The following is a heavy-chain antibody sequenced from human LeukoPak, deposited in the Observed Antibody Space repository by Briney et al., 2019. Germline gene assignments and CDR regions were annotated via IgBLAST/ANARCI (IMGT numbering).Heavy chain of an antibody. CDR1: GFTFSSYA. V-gene: IGHV3-23*01. J-gene: IGHJ4*02. Sequence: GGSLRLSCAASGFTFSSYAMSWVRQAPGKGLEWVSAISGSGGSTYYADSVKGRFTISRDNSKNTLYLQMNSLRAEDTAVYYCAKRTLYYYDSSGYYYDYWGQGTLVTVSS. CDR3: AKRTLYYYDSSGYYYDY. CDR2: ISGSGGST. D-gene: IGHD3-22*01.